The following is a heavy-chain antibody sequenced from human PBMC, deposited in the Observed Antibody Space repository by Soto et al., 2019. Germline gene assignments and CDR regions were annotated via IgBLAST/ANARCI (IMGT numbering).Heavy chain of an antibody. CDR1: GFTFSSYG. J-gene: IGHJ4*02. Sequence: PGGSLRLSCAASGFTFSSYGMHWFRQAPGKGLEWVAVISYDGSNKYYADSVKGRFTISRDNSKNTLYLQMNSLRAEDTAVYYWAADLDRSRWYYFDYWGQGTLVPVSS. CDR2: ISYDGSNK. CDR3: AADLDRSRWYYFDY. V-gene: IGHV3-30*03. D-gene: IGHD6-19*01.